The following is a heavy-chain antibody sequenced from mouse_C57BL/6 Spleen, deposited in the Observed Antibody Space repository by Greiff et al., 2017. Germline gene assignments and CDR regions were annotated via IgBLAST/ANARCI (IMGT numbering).Heavy chain of an antibody. V-gene: IGHV1-72*01. CDR2: IDPNSGGT. J-gene: IGHJ1*03. CDR3: ARSVGGWDWYFDV. D-gene: IGHD1-1*02. CDR1: GYTFTSYW. Sequence: QVQLQQPGAELVKPGASVKLSCKASGYTFTSYWMHWVKQRPGRGLEWIGRIDPNSGGTKYNEKFKSKATLTVDKPSSTAYMQLSSLTSEDSAAYYCARSVGGWDWYFDVWGTGTTVTVSS.